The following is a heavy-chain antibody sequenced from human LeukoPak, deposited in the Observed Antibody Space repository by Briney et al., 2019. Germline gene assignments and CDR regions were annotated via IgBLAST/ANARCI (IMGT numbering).Heavy chain of an antibody. Sequence: GRSLRLSCVASGFTFSSYAMHWVRQAPGKGLEWVAVISYDGSKKYYADSVKGRFTISRDNSKNTLYLQMNSLRAEDTAVYYCARDLRGLVGATGGDYWGQGTLVTVSS. CDR1: GFTFSSYA. J-gene: IGHJ4*02. CDR2: ISYDGSKK. V-gene: IGHV3-30*04. CDR3: ARDLRGLVGATGGDY. D-gene: IGHD1-26*01.